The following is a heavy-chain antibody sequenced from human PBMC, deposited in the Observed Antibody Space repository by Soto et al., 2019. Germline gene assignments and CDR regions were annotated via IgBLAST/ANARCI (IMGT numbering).Heavy chain of an antibody. J-gene: IGHJ4*02. V-gene: IGHV1-3*01. CDR1: GYTFTSCP. CDR3: ARGGTIYGVVILI. CDR2: INDGNGNK. Sequence: ASVKVCGKAAGYTFTSCPIHWVRQAHGKRLEWMGWINDGNGNKKYSQKFQRRVTITRDKSASTDYMEISSMRSEDTAVYYCARGGTIYGVVILIWGQGTLVTVYS. D-gene: IGHD3-3*01.